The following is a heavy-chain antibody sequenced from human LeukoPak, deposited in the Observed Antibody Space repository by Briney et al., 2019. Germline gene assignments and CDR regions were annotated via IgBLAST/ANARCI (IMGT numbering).Heavy chain of an antibody. CDR3: ARDRHRYHYDGSGYPPY. Sequence: GGSLRLSCAASGFTFSSYSMIWVRQAPGKGLEWVSYISSSSTTIYYADSVKGRFTISRDNAKNSLYLQMNSLRAEDTAVYYCARDRHRYHYDGSGYPPYWGQGTLVTVSS. V-gene: IGHV3-48*01. J-gene: IGHJ4*02. CDR1: GFTFSSYS. D-gene: IGHD3-22*01. CDR2: ISSSSTTI.